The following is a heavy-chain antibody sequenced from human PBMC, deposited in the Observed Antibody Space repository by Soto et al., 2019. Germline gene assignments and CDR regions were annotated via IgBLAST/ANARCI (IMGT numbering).Heavy chain of an antibody. CDR1: GFTVSSNY. D-gene: IGHD1-26*01. CDR3: ARSVSGSSQGPYYYYRMDV. Sequence: EVQLVESGGGLIKPGGSLRLSCEASGFTVSSNYMSWVRQAPGKGLEWVSVIYSGGSTYYADSVKGRVTISRDNTKNTLSLQMSSVMAEDTDVYYCARSVSGSSQGPYYYYRMDVWGHGTTVTVSS. CDR2: IYSGGST. J-gene: IGHJ6*02. V-gene: IGHV3-53*01.